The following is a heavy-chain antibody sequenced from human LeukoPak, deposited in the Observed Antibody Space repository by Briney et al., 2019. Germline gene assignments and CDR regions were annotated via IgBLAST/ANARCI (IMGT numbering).Heavy chain of an antibody. D-gene: IGHD3-10*01. Sequence: TSSETLSLTCAVYGGSFSGYYWSWIRQPPGKGLEWIGEINHSGSTNYNPSLKSRVTISVDTSKNQFSLKLSSVTAADTAVYYCARRSYGSCDYWGQGTLVTVPS. J-gene: IGHJ4*02. V-gene: IGHV4-34*01. CDR3: ARRSYGSCDY. CDR1: GGSFSGYY. CDR2: INHSGST.